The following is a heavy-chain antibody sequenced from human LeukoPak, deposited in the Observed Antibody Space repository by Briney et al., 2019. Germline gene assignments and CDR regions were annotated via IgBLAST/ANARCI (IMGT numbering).Heavy chain of an antibody. J-gene: IGHJ5*02. CDR1: GFTFSSYA. CDR2: ISYDGSNK. Sequence: GGSLRLSCAASGFTFSSYAMHWVRQAPGKGLEWVAVISYDGSNKYYADSVKGRFTISRDDSKNTLYLQMNSLRAEDTAVYYCARVPLGYCSRTSCLNWFDPWGQGTLVTGSS. CDR3: ARVPLGYCSRTSCLNWFDP. D-gene: IGHD2-2*01. V-gene: IGHV3-30*04.